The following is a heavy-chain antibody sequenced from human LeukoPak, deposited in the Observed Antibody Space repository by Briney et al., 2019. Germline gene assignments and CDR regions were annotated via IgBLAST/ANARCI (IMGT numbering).Heavy chain of an antibody. J-gene: IGHJ4*02. Sequence: SETLSLTCTVSDDSINIHTYYWAWLRQPPGKGLEWIGYVYNSGYSKYNPSLKSRVSMSVDTSKNQFSLRLTSVTAADTAVYYCARHSITSDGARLFDYWGRGTLVTVSS. CDR3: ARHSITSDGARLFDY. D-gene: IGHD2-21*01. CDR2: VYNSGYS. V-gene: IGHV4-61*05. CDR1: DDSINIHTYY.